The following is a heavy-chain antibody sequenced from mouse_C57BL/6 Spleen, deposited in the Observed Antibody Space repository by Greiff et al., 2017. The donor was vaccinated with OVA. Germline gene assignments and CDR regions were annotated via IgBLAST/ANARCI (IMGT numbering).Heavy chain of an antibody. Sequence: QVQLKQPGAELVRPGSSVKLSCKASGYTFTSYWMHWVKQRPIQGLEWIGNIDPSDSETNYNQKFKDKATLTVDNSSSTAYMQLSSLTSEDSAVYYCARGYDYDRAWFAYWGQGTLVTVSA. D-gene: IGHD2-4*01. V-gene: IGHV1-52*01. CDR1: GYTFTSYW. CDR3: ARGYDYDRAWFAY. CDR2: IDPSDSET. J-gene: IGHJ3*01.